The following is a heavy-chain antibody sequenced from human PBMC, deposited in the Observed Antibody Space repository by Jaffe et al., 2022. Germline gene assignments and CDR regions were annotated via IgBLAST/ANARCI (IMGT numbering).Heavy chain of an antibody. J-gene: IGHJ4*02. CDR1: GFTFSSYW. CDR3: ARGPESGYDYTDYGDLRYYFDY. CDR2: IKQDGSEK. V-gene: IGHV3-7*01. Sequence: EVQLVESGGGLVQPGGSLRLSCAASGFTFSSYWMSWVRQAPGKGLEWVANIKQDGSEKYYVDSVKGRFTISRDNAKNSLYLQMNSLRAEDTAVYYCARGPESGYDYTDYGDLRYYFDYWGQGTLVTVSS. D-gene: IGHD5-12*01.